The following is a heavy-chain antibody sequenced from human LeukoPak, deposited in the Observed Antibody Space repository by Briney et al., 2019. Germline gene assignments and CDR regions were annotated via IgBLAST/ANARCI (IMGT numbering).Heavy chain of an antibody. CDR1: GGSISSYY. Sequence: SETLSLTCTVSGGSISSYYWSWIRQPPGKGLEWIGYIYYSGSTNYNPSLKSRVTISVDTSKNQFSLKLSSVTAADTAVYYCAREGSSGWYFGYWGQGTLVTVSS. D-gene: IGHD6-19*01. CDR3: AREGSSGWYFGY. J-gene: IGHJ4*02. CDR2: IYYSGST. V-gene: IGHV4-59*01.